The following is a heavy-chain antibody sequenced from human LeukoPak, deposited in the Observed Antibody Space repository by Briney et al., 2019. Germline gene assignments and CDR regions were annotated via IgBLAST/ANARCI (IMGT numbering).Heavy chain of an antibody. V-gene: IGHV1-3*01. CDR3: ARVPYYYDNNWFDP. J-gene: IGHJ5*02. Sequence: RASVKVSCKASGYTFTTYAIHWVRQAPGQRLEWMGWINVGNANTKYSQKLQGRVTITRDTSASTAYMELSTLRSEDTAVYYCARVPYYYDNNWFDPWGQGTLVTVSS. CDR1: GYTFTTYA. CDR2: INVGNANT. D-gene: IGHD3-22*01.